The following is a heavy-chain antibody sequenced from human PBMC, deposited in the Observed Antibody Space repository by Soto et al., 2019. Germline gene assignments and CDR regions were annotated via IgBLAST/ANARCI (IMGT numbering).Heavy chain of an antibody. V-gene: IGHV3-23*01. J-gene: IGHJ1*01. D-gene: IGHD2-21*02. Sequence: GGSLRLSCAASGFTFSSYAMSWVRQAPGKGLEWVSAISGSGGSTYYADSVKGRFTISRDNSKNTLYLQMNSLRAEDTAVYYCAKVGKEGGCGNSAEYFQHWGQGTLVTVSS. CDR3: AKVGKEGGCGNSAEYFQH. CDR2: ISGSGGST. CDR1: GFTFSSYA.